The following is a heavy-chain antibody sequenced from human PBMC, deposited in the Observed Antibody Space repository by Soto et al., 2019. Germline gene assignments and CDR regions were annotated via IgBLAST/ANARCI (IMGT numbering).Heavy chain of an antibody. J-gene: IGHJ6*02. D-gene: IGHD6-6*01. Sequence: ASVKVSCKASGYNFIGQYIHWVRQAPGQGLEWMGIINPSGGGTTYAKKFQGRVVMTSDASTSTVYVELSSLTSEDTAIYFCARLTSIAARPSYYYYYGMDVWGQGTTVTVSS. CDR1: GYNFIGQY. CDR2: INPSGGGT. V-gene: IGHV1-46*01. CDR3: ARLTSIAARPSYYYYYGMDV.